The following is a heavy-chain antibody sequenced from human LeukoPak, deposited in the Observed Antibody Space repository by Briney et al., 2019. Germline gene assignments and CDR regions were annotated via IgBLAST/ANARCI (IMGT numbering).Heavy chain of an antibody. CDR2: VKQDGSEK. CDR3: AKGRYFDWLDYYGMDV. V-gene: IGHV3-7*03. Sequence: PGGSLRLSCAVSGFTFSSHWMSWVRQAPGKGLEWVANVKQDGSEKSYVDSVKGRFTIFRDNAKNSLYLQMNSLRAEDTAVYYCAKGRYFDWLDYYGMDVWGQGTTVTVSS. D-gene: IGHD3-9*01. CDR1: GFTFSSHW. J-gene: IGHJ6*02.